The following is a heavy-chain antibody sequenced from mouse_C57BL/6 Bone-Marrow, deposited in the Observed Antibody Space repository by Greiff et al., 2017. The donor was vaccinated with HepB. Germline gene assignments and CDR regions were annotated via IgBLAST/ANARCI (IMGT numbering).Heavy chain of an antibody. Sequence: EVQLQQSGPELVKPGASVKISCKASGYTFTDYYMNWVKQSHGKSLEWIGDINPNNGGTSYNQKFKGKATLTVDKSSSTAYMELRSLTSEDSAVYYCAIYDYDVDYWVQGTTLTVSS. CDR3: AIYDYDVDY. J-gene: IGHJ2*01. V-gene: IGHV1-26*01. CDR2: INPNNGGT. D-gene: IGHD2-4*01. CDR1: GYTFTDYY.